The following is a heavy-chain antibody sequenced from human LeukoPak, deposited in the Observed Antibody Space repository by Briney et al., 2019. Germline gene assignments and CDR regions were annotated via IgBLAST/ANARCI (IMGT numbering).Heavy chain of an antibody. D-gene: IGHD6-19*01. J-gene: IGHJ4*02. CDR3: ARIAVAGSLYFDY. CDR2: IIPIFGTA. CDR1: GYTFTSYG. Sequence: ASVKVSCKASGYTFTSYGISWVRQAPGQGLEWMGRIIPIFGTANYAQKFQGRVTITTDESTSTAYMELSSLRSEDTAVYYCARIAVAGSLYFDYWGQGTLVTVSS. V-gene: IGHV1-69*05.